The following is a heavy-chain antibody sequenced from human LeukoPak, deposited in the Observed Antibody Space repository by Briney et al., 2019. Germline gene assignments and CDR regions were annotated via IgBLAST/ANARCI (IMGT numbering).Heavy chain of an antibody. Sequence: GGSLRLSCAASGFTFSSYGMHWVRQAPGKGLGWVAFIRYDGSNKYYADSVKGRFTISRDNSKNTLYLQMNSLRAEDTAVYYCARDWLNYFDYWGQGTLVTVSS. CDR1: GFTFSSYG. D-gene: IGHD5-12*01. CDR3: ARDWLNYFDY. CDR2: IRYDGSNK. V-gene: IGHV3-30*02. J-gene: IGHJ4*02.